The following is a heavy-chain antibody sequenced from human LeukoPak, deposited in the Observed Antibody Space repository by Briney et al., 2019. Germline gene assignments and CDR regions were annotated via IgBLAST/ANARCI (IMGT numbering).Heavy chain of an antibody. V-gene: IGHV1-69*05. J-gene: IGHJ6*02. CDR2: IIPIFGTA. CDR3: ARMYCSRGSCYPLFYYYAMDV. D-gene: IGHD2-15*01. CDR1: GGTFSSYA. Sequence: SVKVSCKASGGTFSSYAISWVRQAPGQGLEWMGGIIPIFGTANYAQKFQGRVTITTDESTSTAYMELRSLRSDDTAVYYCARMYCSRGSCYPLFYYYAMDVWGQGTTVTVSS.